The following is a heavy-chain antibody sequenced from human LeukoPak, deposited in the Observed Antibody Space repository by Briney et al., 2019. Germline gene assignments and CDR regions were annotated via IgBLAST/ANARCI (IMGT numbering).Heavy chain of an antibody. D-gene: IGHD4-17*01. CDR3: ARPTHRLTVTTAIDY. J-gene: IGHJ4*02. CDR2: INPKNGAT. V-gene: IGHV1-2*02. CDR1: GYTFTSYW. Sequence: ASVKVSCKASGYTFTSYWMHWVRQAPGQGLQWMGWINPKNGATKYSQNFRGRVTMTRDTSIDTAYMELSSLTSDDTAIYYCARPTHRLTVTTAIDYWGQGTLVTVSS.